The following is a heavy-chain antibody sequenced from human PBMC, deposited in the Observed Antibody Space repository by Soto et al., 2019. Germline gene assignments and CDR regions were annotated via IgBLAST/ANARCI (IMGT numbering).Heavy chain of an antibody. J-gene: IGHJ4*02. V-gene: IGHV2-5*02. CDR3: AHANYYGSGTFFDS. D-gene: IGHD3-10*01. CDR1: GFSLSTSGVG. Sequence: QITLKESGPTLVKPTETLTLTCTFSGFSLSTSGVGVAWIRQAPGKALEWLALIYWDDDKRYSASLKSRLTIAKDTSNTQVVLTMANMDPVDTATYCCAHANYYGSGTFFDSWGQGTLVTFSS. CDR2: IYWDDDK.